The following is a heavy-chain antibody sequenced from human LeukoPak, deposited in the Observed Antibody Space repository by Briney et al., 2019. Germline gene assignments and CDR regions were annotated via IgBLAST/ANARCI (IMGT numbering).Heavy chain of an antibody. CDR3: ARGVFYYDTSGRGYYFDY. CDR1: GGSIGSYY. CDR2: IYTSGGT. J-gene: IGHJ4*02. D-gene: IGHD3-22*01. V-gene: IGHV4-4*07. Sequence: PLETLSLTCTVSGGSIGSYYWSWIRQPAGKGLEWIGRIYTSGGTVYNPSLKSRVTMSVDTSKNQFSLKLSSVTAADTAVYYCARGVFYYDTSGRGYYFDYWGQGTLVTVSS.